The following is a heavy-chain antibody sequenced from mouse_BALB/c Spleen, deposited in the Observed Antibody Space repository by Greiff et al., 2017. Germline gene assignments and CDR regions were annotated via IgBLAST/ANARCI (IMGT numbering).Heavy chain of an antibody. Sequence: VQLQQSGAELVKPGASVKLSCTASGFNIKDTYMHWVKQRPEQGLEWIGRIDPANGNTKYDPKFQGKATITADTSSNTAYLQLSSLTSEDTAVYYCARLGDPLYAMDYWGQGTAVTVSS. J-gene: IGHJ4*01. V-gene: IGHV14-3*02. CDR3: ARLGDPLYAMDY. D-gene: IGHD2-13*01. CDR2: IDPANGNT. CDR1: GFNIKDTY.